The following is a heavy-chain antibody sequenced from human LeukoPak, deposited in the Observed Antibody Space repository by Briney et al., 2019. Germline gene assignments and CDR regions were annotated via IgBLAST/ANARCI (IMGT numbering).Heavy chain of an antibody. V-gene: IGHV3-23*01. CDR3: AKGTGYSSSWQLTPHAEYFQH. CDR2: ISGSGGNT. J-gene: IGHJ1*01. D-gene: IGHD6-13*01. Sequence: GGSLRLSCAASGFTFRSYVMTWVRQAPGKGLEWVSAISGSGGNTYYADSVKGRFTISRDNSKNTLDLQMNSLRVEDTAVYYCAKGTGYSSSWQLTPHAEYFQHWGQGTLVTVSS. CDR1: GFTFRSYV.